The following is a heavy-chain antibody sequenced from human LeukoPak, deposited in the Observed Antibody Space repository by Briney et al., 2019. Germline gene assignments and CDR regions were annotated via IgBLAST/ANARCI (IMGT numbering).Heavy chain of an antibody. CDR2: IYYSGST. V-gene: IGHV4-59*01. J-gene: IGHJ5*02. CDR1: GGSISSYY. D-gene: IGHD3-10*01. Sequence: SETLSLTCTVSGGSISSYYWSWIRQPPGKGLGCIGYIYYSGSTNYNPSLKSRVTISVDTSKNQFSLNLRSVTAADTAVYYCARSIMVRGVTTYNWFDPWGQGTLVTVSS. CDR3: ARSIMVRGVTTYNWFDP.